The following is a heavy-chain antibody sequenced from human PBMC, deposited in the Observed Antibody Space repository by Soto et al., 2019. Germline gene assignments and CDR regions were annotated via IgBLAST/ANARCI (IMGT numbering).Heavy chain of an antibody. D-gene: IGHD3-3*01. J-gene: IGHJ4*02. CDR1: GGSFSGYY. Sequence: TSETLSLTCAVYGGSFSGYYWSWIRQPPGKGLEWIGEINHSGSTNYNPSLKSRVTISVDTSKNQFSLKLSSVTAADTAVYYCARERYDFWSGPFDYWGQGTLVTVSS. CDR2: INHSGST. V-gene: IGHV4-34*01. CDR3: ARERYDFWSGPFDY.